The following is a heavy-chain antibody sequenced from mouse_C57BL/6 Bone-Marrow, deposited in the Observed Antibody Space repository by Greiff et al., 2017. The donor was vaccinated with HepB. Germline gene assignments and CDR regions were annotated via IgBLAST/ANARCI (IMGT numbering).Heavy chain of an antibody. D-gene: IGHD1-1*01. J-gene: IGHJ2*01. CDR3: ARKKSYYGSFDY. CDR2: IGPGSGST. Sequence: QVPLQQSGAELVKPGASVKISCKASGFTFPDYYIHWVKQRPGPGLEWIGKIGPGSGSTYYNEKFKGKATLTADKSSSTAYMQLSSLTSEDSAVYFCARKKSYYGSFDYWGQGTTLTVSS. V-gene: IGHV1-77*01. CDR1: GFTFPDYY.